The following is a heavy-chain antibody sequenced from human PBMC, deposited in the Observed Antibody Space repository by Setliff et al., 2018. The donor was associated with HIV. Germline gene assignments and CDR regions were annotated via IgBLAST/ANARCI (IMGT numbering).Heavy chain of an antibody. Sequence: SVKVSCKGFGGTFSTYSLSWVRQAPGQGLEWMGGIIPIFGKTNYAQKFQGRVTITADKSKTTAFMDLSGLRSEDTAVYYCAENRSPSIFSAPTNAFDIWGQGTMVTVSS. CDR1: GGTFSTYS. J-gene: IGHJ3*02. CDR3: AENRSPSIFSAPTNAFDI. V-gene: IGHV1-69*06. CDR2: IIPIFGKT. D-gene: IGHD3-9*01.